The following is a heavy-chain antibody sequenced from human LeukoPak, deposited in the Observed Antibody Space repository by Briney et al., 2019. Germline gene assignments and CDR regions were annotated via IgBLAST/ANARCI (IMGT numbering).Heavy chain of an antibody. Sequence: GGSLRLSCAASGFTFSTYAMHWVRQAPGKGLEWVAVIPYDGSNKYYADTVKGRFNISRENSKNRLYLQMNSLRAEGTAVYYCATSRGSWPDYFDYWGQGTLVTVSS. CDR1: GFTFSTYA. V-gene: IGHV3-30*04. CDR3: ATSRGSWPDYFDY. D-gene: IGHD6-13*01. J-gene: IGHJ4*02. CDR2: IPYDGSNK.